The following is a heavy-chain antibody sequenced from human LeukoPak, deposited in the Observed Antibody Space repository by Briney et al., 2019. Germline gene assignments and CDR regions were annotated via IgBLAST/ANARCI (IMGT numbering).Heavy chain of an antibody. J-gene: IGHJ6*03. Sequence: PSETLSLTCAVSGGSFSNYLWAWIRQPPGKGLEWIGEINHIGETYHNPSLKSRLTISVDTSKKQFSLRLSSVTAADTALYYCGAVAAAGGSHTDYQFHMDVWGKGTSVTGSS. CDR3: GAVAAAGGSHTDYQFHMDV. CDR1: GGSFSNYL. D-gene: IGHD6-19*01. CDR2: INHIGET. V-gene: IGHV4-34*01.